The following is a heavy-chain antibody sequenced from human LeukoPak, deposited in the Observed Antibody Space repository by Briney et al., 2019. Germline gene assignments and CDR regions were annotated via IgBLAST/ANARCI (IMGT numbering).Heavy chain of an antibody. J-gene: IGHJ4*02. D-gene: IGHD3-10*01. CDR3: ARGLPMRSGSFFDY. V-gene: IGHV4-39*07. Sequence: SETLSLTCTVSGGSISSSSYYWAWIRQPPGKGLEWIGSIHYSGSTYYNPSLQSRVTISVDTSKNQFSLKLSSVTAADTAVYYCARGLPMRSGSFFDYWGQGTLVTVSS. CDR2: IHYSGST. CDR1: GGSISSSSYY.